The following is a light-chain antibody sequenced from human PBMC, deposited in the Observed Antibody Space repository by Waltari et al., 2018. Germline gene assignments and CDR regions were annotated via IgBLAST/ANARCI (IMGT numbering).Light chain of an antibody. V-gene: IGLV4-69*01. CDR3: QTWGNGIVV. Sequence: QLVLTQPPSASASLGASVKLTCTLSSGHSSFVIAWHQQQPGKGPRYLMTLNTDGGHTKGDGIPDRFSGSTSGAERYLTIASLQSEDEADYFCQTWGNGIVVFGGGTKLTVL. CDR2: LNTDGGH. J-gene: IGLJ2*01. CDR1: SGHSSFV.